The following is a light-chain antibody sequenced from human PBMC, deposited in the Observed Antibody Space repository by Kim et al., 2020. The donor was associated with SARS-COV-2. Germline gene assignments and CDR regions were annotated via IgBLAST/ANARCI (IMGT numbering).Light chain of an antibody. Sequence: GDRVTITCRASQNINDYLAWYQQKPGKAPNLLIYKASTLESGVPSRFSGSGSGTDFTLTISSLQPDDFATYYCQQYNTYPTTFG. V-gene: IGKV1-5*03. J-gene: IGKJ1*01. CDR2: KAS. CDR3: QQYNTYPTT. CDR1: QNINDY.